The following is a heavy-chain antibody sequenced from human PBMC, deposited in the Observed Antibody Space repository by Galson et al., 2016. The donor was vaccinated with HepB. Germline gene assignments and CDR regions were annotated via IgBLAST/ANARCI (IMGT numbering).Heavy chain of an antibody. CDR2: INAANGDT. J-gene: IGHJ6*02. CDR1: GYTSTTYA. Sequence: SVKVSCKASGYTSTTYAMYWVRQAPGQRLEWMGWINAANGDTEYSQKLQGRGTITWDTSANTAYMELSSLRSEDTAVYYCARGHIVATVDYYYYGLDVWGQGTTVTVSS. D-gene: IGHD5-12*01. CDR3: ARGHIVATVDYYYYGLDV. V-gene: IGHV1-3*01.